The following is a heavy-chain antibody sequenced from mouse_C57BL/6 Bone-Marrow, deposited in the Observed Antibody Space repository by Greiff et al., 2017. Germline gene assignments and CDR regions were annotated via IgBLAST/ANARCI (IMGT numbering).Heavy chain of an antibody. Sequence: EVQLQQSGAELVRPGASVKLSCTASGFNIKDDYMHWVKQRPEQGLEWIGWIDPENGDTEYASKFQGKATITADTSSNTAYLQLSSLTSEDTAVYYCTPYDCAGPWFAYWGQGTLVTVSA. J-gene: IGHJ3*01. D-gene: IGHD2-4*01. CDR3: TPYDCAGPWFAY. V-gene: IGHV14-4*01. CDR1: GFNIKDDY. CDR2: IDPENGDT.